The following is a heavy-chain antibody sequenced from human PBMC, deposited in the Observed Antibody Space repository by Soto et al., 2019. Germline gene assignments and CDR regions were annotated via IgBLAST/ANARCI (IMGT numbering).Heavy chain of an antibody. CDR3: ARGCQYYGSPYWGF. D-gene: IGHD3-10*01. J-gene: IGHJ4*02. CDR1: GGSSSGYY. Sequence: QVQLQQWGAGLLKPSETLSLTCAVYGGSSSGYYWSWIRQSPGKGLEWIGEINHSGISNYNPSLKIRVTVSVDASKNQFSLSLSSVTAADTAVYYCARGCQYYGSPYWGFWGQGTPVTVSS. V-gene: IGHV4-34*01. CDR2: INHSGIS.